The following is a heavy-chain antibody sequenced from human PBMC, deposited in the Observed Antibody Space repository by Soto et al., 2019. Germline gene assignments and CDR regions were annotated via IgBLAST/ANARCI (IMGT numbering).Heavy chain of an antibody. D-gene: IGHD3-3*01. Sequence: CNVAGYSFTSNVSTLGRRAPGQGIQSMGWISAYNGNTNYAQKLQGRVTMTTDTSTSTAYMELRSLRSDDTAVYYSARDQKSYDFWSGYSGDAFDIWGQGTMVTVSS. V-gene: IGHV1-18*01. CDR2: ISAYNGNT. J-gene: IGHJ3*02. CDR3: ARDQKSYDFWSGYSGDAFDI. CDR1: GYSFTSNV.